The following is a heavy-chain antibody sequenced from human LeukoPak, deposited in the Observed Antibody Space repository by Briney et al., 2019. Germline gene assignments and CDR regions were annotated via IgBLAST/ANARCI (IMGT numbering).Heavy chain of an antibody. CDR3: ARVYYDILTGLPYFDY. J-gene: IGHJ4*02. CDR1: GGSIGSGSYY. D-gene: IGHD3-9*01. Sequence: SETLSLTCTVSGGSIGSGSYYWSWIRQPAGKGLEWIGRIYTSGSTNYNPSLKSRVTISVDTSKNQFSLKLRSVTAADTAVYYCARVYYDILTGLPYFDYWGQGTLVTVSS. V-gene: IGHV4-61*02. CDR2: IYTSGST.